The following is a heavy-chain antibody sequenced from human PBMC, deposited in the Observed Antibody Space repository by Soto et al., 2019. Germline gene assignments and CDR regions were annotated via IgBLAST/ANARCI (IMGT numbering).Heavy chain of an antibody. CDR1: CGSISSGGYY. V-gene: IGHV4-31*03. D-gene: IGHD3-22*01. J-gene: IGHJ5*02. CDR3: ARVRYYYDSRGQSKWFDP. CDR2: IYYSGST. Sequence: TLSLTCTVSCGSISSGGYYWSWIRQHPGKCLEWIGYIYYSGSTYYNPSLKSRVTISVDTSKNQFSLKLSSVTAADTAVYYCARVRYYYDSRGQSKWFDPSGQGTLVTVSS.